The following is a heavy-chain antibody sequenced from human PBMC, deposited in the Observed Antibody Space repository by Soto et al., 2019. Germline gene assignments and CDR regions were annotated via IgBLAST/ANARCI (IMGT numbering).Heavy chain of an antibody. CDR3: TTARIXVVVAATLRYYYGMDV. CDR2: IKSKTDGGTT. V-gene: IGHV3-15*01. D-gene: IGHD2-15*01. Sequence: PGGSLRLSCAASGFTFSNAWMSWVRQAPGKGLEWVGRIKSKTDGGTTDYAAPVKGRFTISRDDSKNTLYLQMNSLKTEDTAVYYCTTARIXVVVAATLRYYYGMDVWGQGTTVTVSS. CDR1: GFTFSNAW. J-gene: IGHJ6*02.